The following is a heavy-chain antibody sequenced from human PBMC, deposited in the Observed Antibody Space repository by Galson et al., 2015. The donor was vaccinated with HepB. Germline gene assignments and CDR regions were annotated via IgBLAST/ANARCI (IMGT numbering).Heavy chain of an antibody. CDR3: AKEGFSSGDAGAFDI. V-gene: IGHV3-30*04. CDR1: GSTFREYY. CDR2: ISNDGTNK. Sequence: SLRLSCAVSGSTFREYYVHWVRQAPGKGLEWAALISNDGTNKMYIDSVKGRFTISRDNSENTVYLEMNSLRPEDTAVYFCAKEGFSSGDAGAFDIWGQGTLVTVSS. J-gene: IGHJ3*02. D-gene: IGHD6-19*01.